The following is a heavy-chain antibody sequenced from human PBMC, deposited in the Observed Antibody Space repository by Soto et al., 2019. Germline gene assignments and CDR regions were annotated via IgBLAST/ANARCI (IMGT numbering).Heavy chain of an antibody. Sequence: QMQLEESGGGVVRLGRSLNPSCLAPGLTFSHNELTWVRRPPAKGLEWVAVIWHHGGNKYYADSVKGRFTISRDNARNTLYLQMDSLRGEDTGVYYCVSDETQLERRPSYGKDVWGRGTTVIVSS. CDR3: VSDETQLERRPSYGKDV. J-gene: IGHJ6*02. D-gene: IGHD1-1*01. CDR1: GLTFSHNE. V-gene: IGHV3-33*01. CDR2: IWHHGGNK.